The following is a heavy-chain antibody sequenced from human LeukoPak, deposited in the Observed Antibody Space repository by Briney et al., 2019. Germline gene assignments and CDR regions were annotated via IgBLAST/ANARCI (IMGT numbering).Heavy chain of an antibody. V-gene: IGHV4-59*08. J-gene: IGHJ5*02. Sequence: PSETLSLTCTVSGGSMSPYHWGWIRQPPGKGLEWIGYIYYTGSTNYNPSLTSRVTISVDTSKNQFSLKLSSVTAADTAVYYCARLTSSWFDPWGQGTLVTVSS. CDR2: IYYTGST. CDR1: GGSMSPYH. D-gene: IGHD6-6*01. CDR3: ARLTSSWFDP.